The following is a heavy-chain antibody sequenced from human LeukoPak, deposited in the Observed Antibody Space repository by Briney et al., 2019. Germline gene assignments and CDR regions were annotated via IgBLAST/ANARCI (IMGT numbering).Heavy chain of an antibody. CDR1: GGSISTSSYY. CDR2: IYYSGTT. D-gene: IGHD2-2*01. Sequence: SETLSLTCTVSGGSISTSSYYWGWIRQPPGKGLEWIAYIYYSGTTYYNPSLKSRVTISVDTSKNQFSLKLSSVTAADTAVYYCARSYCSSTSCYLDYWGQGTLVTVSS. CDR3: ARSYCSSTSCYLDY. V-gene: IGHV4-39*07. J-gene: IGHJ4*02.